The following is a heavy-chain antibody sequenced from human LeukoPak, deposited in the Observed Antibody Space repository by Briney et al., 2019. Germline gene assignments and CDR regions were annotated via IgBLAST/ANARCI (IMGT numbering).Heavy chain of an antibody. Sequence: ASVKVSCKASGYTFTSYGISWVRQAPGQGLEWMGWISAYNGNTNYAQKLQGRVTMTTDTSTSTAYMELRSLRSDDTAVYYCARQSPRNTAMVFGYWGQGTLVTVSS. V-gene: IGHV1-18*01. D-gene: IGHD5-18*01. CDR3: ARQSPRNTAMVFGY. CDR1: GYTFTSYG. CDR2: ISAYNGNT. J-gene: IGHJ4*02.